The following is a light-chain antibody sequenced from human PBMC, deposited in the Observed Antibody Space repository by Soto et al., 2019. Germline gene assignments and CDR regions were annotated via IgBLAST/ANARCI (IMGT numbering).Light chain of an antibody. V-gene: IGLV2-11*01. J-gene: IGLJ2*01. CDR1: SSDVGTYNY. CDR3: CSYAGNLDVV. CDR2: DVS. Sequence: QSALTQPRSVSGSPKQSVTISCTGTSSDVGTYNYVSWYQHHPGKAPKLMIFDVSKRPSGVPDRFSGSKSGNTASLTISGLQAEDEADFYCCSYAGNLDVVFGGGTQLTVL.